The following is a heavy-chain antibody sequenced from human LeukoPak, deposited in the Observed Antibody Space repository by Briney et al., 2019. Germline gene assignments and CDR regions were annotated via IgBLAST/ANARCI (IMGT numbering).Heavy chain of an antibody. Sequence: PGGSLRLSCAASGFTFRSYGMHWVRQAPGKGLEWVAVIWYDGSSKYYADSVQGRFTISRDNSKNTLYLQMNSLRAEDTAVYYCARDEYYYDSSGYYINWGQGTLVTVSS. J-gene: IGHJ4*02. CDR1: GFTFRSYG. CDR3: ARDEYYYDSSGYYIN. D-gene: IGHD3-22*01. CDR2: IWYDGSSK. V-gene: IGHV3-33*01.